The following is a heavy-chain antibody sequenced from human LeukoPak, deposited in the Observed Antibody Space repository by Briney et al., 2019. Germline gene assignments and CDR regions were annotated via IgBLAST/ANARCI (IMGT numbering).Heavy chain of an antibody. V-gene: IGHV5-51*01. Sequence: GESLKISCQGSGYSFTSYWIGWLGQMPGKGLEWTGLIYPGDSDTSYSPSFQAEVTISADKSISTAYLQWTSRKPSDRALYYCASRVSGYSYGYSGWYWGQGTLVTVSS. CDR3: ASRVSGYSYGYSGWY. CDR2: IYPGDSDT. J-gene: IGHJ4*02. CDR1: GYSFTSYW. D-gene: IGHD5-18*01.